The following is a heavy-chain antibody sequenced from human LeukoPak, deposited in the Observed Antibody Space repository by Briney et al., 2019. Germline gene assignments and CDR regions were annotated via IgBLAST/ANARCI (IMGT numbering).Heavy chain of an antibody. CDR1: GDSNTNSLYY. Sequence: SETLSLTCTVSGDSNTNSLYYWGWVRQPPGKGLEWIGTIDYGGSTYYNPSLKSRATISIDTSKNQFSLTLSPVTAADTAVYYCARGATVNVPDYWGQGTLVTVSS. J-gene: IGHJ4*02. CDR3: ARGATVNVPDY. CDR2: IDYGGST. V-gene: IGHV4-39*07. D-gene: IGHD4-17*01.